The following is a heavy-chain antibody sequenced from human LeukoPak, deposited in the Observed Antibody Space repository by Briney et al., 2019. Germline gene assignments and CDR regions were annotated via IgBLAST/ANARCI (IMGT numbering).Heavy chain of an antibody. CDR3: ARGVGYYMDV. CDR1: GGSISSSSYY. CDR2: IYYSGST. Sequence: SETLSLTCTVSGGSISSSSYYWGWIRQPPGKGLEWIGNIYYSGSTYYNPSLKSRVTISVDTSKNQFSLKLSSVTAADTAVYYCARGVGYYMDVWGKGTTVTVSS. J-gene: IGHJ6*03. V-gene: IGHV4-39*07.